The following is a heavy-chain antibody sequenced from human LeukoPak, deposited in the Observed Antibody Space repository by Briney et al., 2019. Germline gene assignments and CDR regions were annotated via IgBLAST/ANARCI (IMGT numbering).Heavy chain of an antibody. D-gene: IGHD5-24*01. CDR3: ARARDGYNSDYFDY. Sequence: SETLSLTCTVSGGSISSYYWSWIRQPPGKGLAWIGYIYYSGSTNYNPSLKSRVTISVDTSKDQFSLKLSSVTAADTAVYYCARARDGYNSDYFDYWGQGTLVTVSS. V-gene: IGHV4-59*01. CDR1: GGSISSYY. J-gene: IGHJ4*02. CDR2: IYYSGST.